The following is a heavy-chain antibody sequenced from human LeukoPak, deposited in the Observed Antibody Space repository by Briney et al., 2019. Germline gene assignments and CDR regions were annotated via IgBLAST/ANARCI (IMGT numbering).Heavy chain of an antibody. Sequence: GGSLRLSCAASGFTFSSYWMSWVRQAPGKGLEWVANIKQDGSEKYYVDSVKGRFTISRDNAKNSLYLQMNSLRAEDTAVYYCARGPWRFPHNSPEYWFDPWGHGTLVTVSS. J-gene: IGHJ5*02. D-gene: IGHD6-6*01. CDR1: GFTFSSYW. CDR3: ARGPWRFPHNSPEYWFDP. CDR2: IKQDGSEK. V-gene: IGHV3-7*01.